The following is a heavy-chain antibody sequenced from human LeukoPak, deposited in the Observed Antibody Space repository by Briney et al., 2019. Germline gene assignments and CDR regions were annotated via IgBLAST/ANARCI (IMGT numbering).Heavy chain of an antibody. CDR3: ARDDNYDFWSGTWFDP. Sequence: SETLSLTCTVSGGSISRYYWSWIRQPAGKGLEWIGRIYTSGSTNYNPSLKSRVTMSVDTSKNQFSLKLSSVTAADTAVYYCARDDNYDFWSGTWFDPWGQGTLVTVSS. J-gene: IGHJ5*02. CDR2: IYTSGST. CDR1: GGSISRYY. D-gene: IGHD3-3*01. V-gene: IGHV4-4*07.